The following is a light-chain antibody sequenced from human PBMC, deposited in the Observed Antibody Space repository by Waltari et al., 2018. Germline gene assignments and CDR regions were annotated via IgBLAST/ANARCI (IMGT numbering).Light chain of an antibody. CDR3: QQRSSWPIFT. V-gene: IGKV3-11*01. CDR1: QSVSRY. J-gene: IGKJ3*01. CDR2: DAS. Sequence: DIVLTQSPATLSLSPGERATLSCRASQSVSRYLAWYQQKPGQAPRLLIYDASNRATGIPARFSGSGSGTDFTLTISSLEPEDFAVYYCQQRSSWPIFTFGPGTKVDIK.